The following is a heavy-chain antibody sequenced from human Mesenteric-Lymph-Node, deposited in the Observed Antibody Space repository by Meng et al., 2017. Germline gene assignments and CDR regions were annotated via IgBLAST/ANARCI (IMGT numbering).Heavy chain of an antibody. CDR1: GYTFTGYY. CDR2: INPNSGGT. J-gene: IGHJ5*02. D-gene: IGHD6-13*01. V-gene: IGHV1-2*02. CDR3: ARDREQQLVLAFDP. Sequence: ASVKVSCKASGYTFTGYYMHWVRQAPGQGLEWMGWINPNSGGTNYAQKFQGRVTMTRDTSISTAYMELSRLRSDDTAEYYCARDREQQLVLAFDPWGQGTLVTVSS.